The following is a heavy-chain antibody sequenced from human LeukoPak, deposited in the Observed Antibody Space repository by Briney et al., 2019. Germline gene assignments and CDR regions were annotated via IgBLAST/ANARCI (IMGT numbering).Heavy chain of an antibody. CDR3: ARGPTIVVVLAATHPTDYYYYYMDV. V-gene: IGHV1-69*05. D-gene: IGHD2-2*01. Sequence: ASVKVSCKASGYTFTSYGIGWVRQAPGQGLEWMGGIIPIFGTANYAQKFQGRVTITTDESTSTAYMELSSLRSEDTAVYYCARGPTIVVVLAATHPTDYYYYYMDVWGKGTTVTVSS. CDR2: IIPIFGTA. CDR1: GYTFTSYG. J-gene: IGHJ6*03.